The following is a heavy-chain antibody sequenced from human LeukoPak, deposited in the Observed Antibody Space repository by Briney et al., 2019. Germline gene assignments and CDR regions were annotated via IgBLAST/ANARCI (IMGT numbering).Heavy chain of an antibody. V-gene: IGHV4-34*01. CDR2: INHSGST. J-gene: IGHJ3*02. Sequence: PSEALSLTCAVYGGSFSGYYWSWIRQPPGKGLEWIGEINHSGSTNYNPSLKSRVTISVDTSKNQFSLKLSSVTAADTAVYYCARGKYGDYVRGDAFDIWGQGTMVTVSS. CDR1: GGSFSGYY. CDR3: ARGKYGDYVRGDAFDI. D-gene: IGHD4-17*01.